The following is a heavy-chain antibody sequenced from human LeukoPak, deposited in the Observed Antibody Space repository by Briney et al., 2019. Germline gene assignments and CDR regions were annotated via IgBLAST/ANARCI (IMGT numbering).Heavy chain of an antibody. J-gene: IGHJ6*03. V-gene: IGHV3-23*01. CDR2: ISGSGGST. D-gene: IGHD3-3*01. CDR3: ARGQGYYDFWSGYYTPAYYYYYYMDV. Sequence: GGSLRLSCAASGFTFSSYAMSWVRQAPGKGLEWVSAISGSGGSTYYADSVKGRFTISRDNSKNTLYLQMNSLRAEDTALYHCARGQGYYDFWSGYYTPAYYYYYYMDVWGKGTTVTVSS. CDR1: GFTFSSYA.